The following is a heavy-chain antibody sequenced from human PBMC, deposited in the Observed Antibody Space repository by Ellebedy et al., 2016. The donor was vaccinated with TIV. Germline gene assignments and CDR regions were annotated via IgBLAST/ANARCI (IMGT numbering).Heavy chain of an antibody. V-gene: IGHV1-2*02. J-gene: IGHJ4*02. D-gene: IGHD1-26*01. CDR2: INPNSGGT. CDR1: GYAFTGYY. Sequence: ASVKVSCKASGYAFTGYYIHWVRQAPGQGLEWMGWINPNSGGTNYAQKFQGRVTMTRDTSISTAYMELSRLRSDDTAVYYCARDPPDGSFDYWGQGTLVTVSS. CDR3: ARDPPDGSFDY.